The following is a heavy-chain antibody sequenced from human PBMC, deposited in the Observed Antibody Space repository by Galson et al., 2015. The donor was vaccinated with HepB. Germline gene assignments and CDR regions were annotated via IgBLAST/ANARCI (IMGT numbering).Heavy chain of an antibody. Sequence: SLRLSCAVSGFTFNNAWMTWVRQAPGKGLEWVGRIKSKPDGGTTDYAAPVKGRFTISRDDSKNTLYLQMNSLKTEDTAMYYCTARPMIPFGGLIAHDYWGQGALVTVSS. J-gene: IGHJ4*02. CDR3: TARPMIPFGGLIAHDY. CDR2: IKSKPDGGTT. D-gene: IGHD3-16*02. V-gene: IGHV3-15*01. CDR1: GFTFNNAW.